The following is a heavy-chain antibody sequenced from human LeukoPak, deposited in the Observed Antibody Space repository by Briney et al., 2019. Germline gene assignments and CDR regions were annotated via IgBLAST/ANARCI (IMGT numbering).Heavy chain of an antibody. CDR2: IYYSGST. Sequence: PSETLSLTCAVSGGSISSYYWSWIRQPPGKGLEWIGYIYYSGSTNYNPSLKSRVTISVDTSKNQFSLKLSSVTAADTAVYYCASSDPFFPNWGTTWGQGTLVTVSS. D-gene: IGHD7-27*01. V-gene: IGHV4-59*01. J-gene: IGHJ5*02. CDR1: GGSISSYY. CDR3: ASSDPFFPNWGTT.